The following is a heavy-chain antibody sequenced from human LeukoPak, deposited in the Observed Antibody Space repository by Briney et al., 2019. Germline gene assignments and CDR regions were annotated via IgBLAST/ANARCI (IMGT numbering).Heavy chain of an antibody. CDR3: AKGPAADWGDY. V-gene: IGHV3-23*01. CDR1: GFTFSYYA. Sequence: GGTLRLSCAASGFTFSYYAMSWVRQAPGKGLEWVSGISGGSGSTYYADSVKGRFTISRDNSKNTLYLQMNSLRAEDTAVYYCAKGPAADWGDYWGQGTLVTVSS. J-gene: IGHJ4*02. CDR2: ISGGSGST. D-gene: IGHD6-13*01.